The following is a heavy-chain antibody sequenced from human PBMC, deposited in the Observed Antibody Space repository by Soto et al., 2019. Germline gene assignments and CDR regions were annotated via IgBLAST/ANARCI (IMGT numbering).Heavy chain of an antibody. D-gene: IGHD2-2*01. CDR2: MNPNSGNT. CDR3: ASHYCSSTSCYARGAFDI. Sequence: ASVKVSCKASGGTFTSYDINWVRQATGQGLEWMGWMNPNSGNTGYAQKFQGRVTMTRNTSISTAYMELSSLRSEDTAVYYCASHYCSSTSCYARGAFDIWGQGTMVTVSS. CDR1: GGTFTSYD. J-gene: IGHJ3*02. V-gene: IGHV1-8*01.